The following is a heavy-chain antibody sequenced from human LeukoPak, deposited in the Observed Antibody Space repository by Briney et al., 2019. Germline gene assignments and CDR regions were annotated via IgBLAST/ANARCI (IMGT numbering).Heavy chain of an antibody. CDR1: GYSFTSYW. Sequence: GESLKISCKGSGYSFTSYWIGWVRQMPGKGLEWMGIIYPGDSDTRYSPSFQGQVTISADKSISTAYLQWSSLKASDTAMYYCARQRGATAAGTGYFDYWGQGTLVTVSS. CDR2: IYPGDSDT. V-gene: IGHV5-51*01. J-gene: IGHJ4*02. CDR3: ARQRGATAAGTGYFDY. D-gene: IGHD6-13*01.